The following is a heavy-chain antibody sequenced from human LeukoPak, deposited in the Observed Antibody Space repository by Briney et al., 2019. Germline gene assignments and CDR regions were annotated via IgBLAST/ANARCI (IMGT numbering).Heavy chain of an antibody. CDR1: GGSFSGYY. Sequence: SETLSLTCAVYGGSFSGYYWSWLRQPPGKGLEWIGEINHSGSTNYNPSLKSRVTISVDTSKNQFSLKLSSVTAADTAVYYCARGPRAWFGSRWGQGTLVTVSS. CDR2: INHSGST. D-gene: IGHD3-10*01. J-gene: IGHJ4*02. V-gene: IGHV4-34*01. CDR3: ARGPRAWFGSR.